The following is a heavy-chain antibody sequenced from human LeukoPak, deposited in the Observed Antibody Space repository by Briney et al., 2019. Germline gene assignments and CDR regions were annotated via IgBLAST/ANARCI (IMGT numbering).Heavy chain of an antibody. CDR3: ARKRDGDY. Sequence: SETLSLTCAVYGGSFSGYYWSWIRQPPGKGLEWIGEINHSGSTNYNPSLKSRVTISVDTSKNQFSLKLSSVTAADTAVYYCARKRDGDYWGQGTLVTVSS. CDR2: INHSGST. V-gene: IGHV4-34*01. D-gene: IGHD2-21*02. J-gene: IGHJ4*02. CDR1: GGSFSGYY.